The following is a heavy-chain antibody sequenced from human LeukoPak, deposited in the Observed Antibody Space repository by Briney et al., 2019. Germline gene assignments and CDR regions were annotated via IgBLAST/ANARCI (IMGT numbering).Heavy chain of an antibody. CDR1: GGSISSGSYY. V-gene: IGHV4-61*02. J-gene: IGHJ5*02. CDR3: ARFATGYNWKGEWFDP. CDR2: IYTSGST. Sequence: SETLSLTCTVSGGSISSGSYYWSWIRQPAGKGLEWIGRIYTSGSTNYNPSLKSRATISVDTSKNQFSLKLSSVTAADTAVYYCARFATGYNWKGEWFDPWGQGTLVTVSS. D-gene: IGHD1-20*01.